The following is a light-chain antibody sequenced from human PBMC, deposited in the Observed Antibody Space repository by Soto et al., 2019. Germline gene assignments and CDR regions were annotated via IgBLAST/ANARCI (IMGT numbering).Light chain of an antibody. CDR2: AAS. CDR1: QSVSSSS. CDR3: QQRSNWRIT. V-gene: IGKV3D-20*02. J-gene: IGKJ5*01. Sequence: EIVLTQSPGTLSLSPGERSTLSCMASQSVSSSSLAWYQQNPGQAPRLLIYAASNRATGIPARFSGSGSGTDFTLTISSLEPEDFAVYYCQQRSNWRITFGQGTRLEI.